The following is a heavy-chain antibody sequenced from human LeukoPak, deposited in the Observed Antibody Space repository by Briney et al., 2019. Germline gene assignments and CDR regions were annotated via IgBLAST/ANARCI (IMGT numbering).Heavy chain of an antibody. J-gene: IGHJ6*03. CDR3: ARVVGLTRYSSNWYSGYYYYMDV. CDR1: GGTFSSYA. D-gene: IGHD6-13*01. V-gene: IGHV1-69*01. Sequence: APSVKVSCKASGGTFSSYAISWVRQAPGQGLEWMGGIIPIFGTANYAQKFQGRVTITADESTSTAYMKLSSLRSEDTAVYYCARVVGLTRYSSNWYSGYYYYMDVWGKGTTVTVSS. CDR2: IIPIFGTA.